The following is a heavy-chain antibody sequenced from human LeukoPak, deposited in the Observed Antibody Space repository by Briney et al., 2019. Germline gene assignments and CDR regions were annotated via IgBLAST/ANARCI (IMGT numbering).Heavy chain of an antibody. Sequence: GRSLRLSCAASGFSFTTYSMHWVRQAPGKGLEWVAVMSYDGSNKYYADSVKGRFTISRDNSKNTLYLQMNGLRAEDTAVYYCAKAPGGYCSGGSCYLDYWGQGTLVTVSS. J-gene: IGHJ4*02. CDR2: MSYDGSNK. V-gene: IGHV3-30*04. CDR1: GFSFTTYS. CDR3: AKAPGGYCSGGSCYLDY. D-gene: IGHD2-15*01.